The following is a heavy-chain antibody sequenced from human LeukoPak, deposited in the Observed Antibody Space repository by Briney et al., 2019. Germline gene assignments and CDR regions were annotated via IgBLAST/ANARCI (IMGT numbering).Heavy chain of an antibody. V-gene: IGHV3-23*01. J-gene: IGHJ4*02. Sequence: GGSLRLSCAASGFTFSSYAMSWVRQAPGKGLEWVSAISGSGGSTYYADSVKGRFTISRDNSKNTLHLQMNSLRAEDTAVYYCAKASSGPGSKGFGYWGQGTLVTVSS. CDR2: ISGSGGST. CDR1: GFTFSSYA. D-gene: IGHD3-10*01. CDR3: AKASSGPGSKGFGY.